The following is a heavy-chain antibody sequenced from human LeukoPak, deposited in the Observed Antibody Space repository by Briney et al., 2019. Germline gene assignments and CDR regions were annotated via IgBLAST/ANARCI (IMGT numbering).Heavy chain of an antibody. J-gene: IGHJ6*02. V-gene: IGHV4-34*01. CDR1: GGSFSGYY. CDR2: INHSGST. Sequence: KTSETLSLTCAVYGGSFSGYYWSWIRQPPGKGLEWIGEINHSGSTNYNPSLKSRVTISADTSKNQFSLKLSSVTAADTAVYYCARGLDGDYDYYYYYGMDVWGQGTTVTVSS. D-gene: IGHD4-17*01. CDR3: ARGLDGDYDYYYYYGMDV.